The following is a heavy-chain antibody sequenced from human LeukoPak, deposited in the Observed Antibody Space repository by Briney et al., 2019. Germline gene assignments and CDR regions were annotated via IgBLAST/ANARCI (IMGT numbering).Heavy chain of an antibody. J-gene: IGHJ4*02. D-gene: IGHD4-17*01. CDR2: ISGSSSAI. Sequence: PGGSLRLSCAASGFSFTSYRISWVRQAPGKGLEWVSYISGSSSAIYYADSVKGRFTISRDSAKNSVYLQMNSLRDEDAAVYYCARDQDYGFDYWGQGTLVTVSS. V-gene: IGHV3-48*02. CDR1: GFSFTSYR. CDR3: ARDQDYGFDY.